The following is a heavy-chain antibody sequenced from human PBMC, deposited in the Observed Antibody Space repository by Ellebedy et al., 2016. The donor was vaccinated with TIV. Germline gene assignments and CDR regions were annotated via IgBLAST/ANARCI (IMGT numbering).Heavy chain of an antibody. J-gene: IGHJ5*01. CDR2: IDAGGGTT. CDR3: ARDSRLYNYGLFDS. D-gene: IGHD5-24*01. V-gene: IGHV3-23*01. Sequence: GGSLRLSCAASGFTFSNFAMTWVRQAPGKGLEWVSGIDAGGGTTYYADSVKGRFTISRDNSKNTLYLQMKSLRAEDTALYYCARDSRLYNYGLFDSWGQGTLVTVSS. CDR1: GFTFSNFA.